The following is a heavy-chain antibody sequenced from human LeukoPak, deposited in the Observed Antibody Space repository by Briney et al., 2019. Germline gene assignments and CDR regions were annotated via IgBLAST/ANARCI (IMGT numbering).Heavy chain of an antibody. J-gene: IGHJ5*02. CDR3: AKDPRVSYSSGWYAA. D-gene: IGHD6-19*01. Sequence: GGSLRLSCAASGFTFSSYEMNWVRQAPGKGLEWVSYISSSGSTIYYADSVKGRFTISRDNSKNRLYLQMNSLRAEDTAVYYCAKDPRVSYSSGWYAAWGQGTLVTVSS. CDR2: ISSSGSTI. V-gene: IGHV3-48*03. CDR1: GFTFSSYE.